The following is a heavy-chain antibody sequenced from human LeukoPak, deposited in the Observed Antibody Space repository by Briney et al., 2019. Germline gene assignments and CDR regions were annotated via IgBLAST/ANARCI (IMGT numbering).Heavy chain of an antibody. J-gene: IGHJ3*02. CDR1: GFTISDNY. CDR3: ASLGYCSGGSCLDAFDI. CDR2: IYSGGGT. V-gene: IGHV3-66*01. D-gene: IGHD2-15*01. Sequence: GGSLRLSCAASGFTISDNYMSWVRQAPGKGLEWVSIIYSGGGTYYADSVKGRFIISRDNSKNTLYLQMNSLRAEDTAVYYCASLGYCSGGSCLDAFDIWGQGTMVTVSS.